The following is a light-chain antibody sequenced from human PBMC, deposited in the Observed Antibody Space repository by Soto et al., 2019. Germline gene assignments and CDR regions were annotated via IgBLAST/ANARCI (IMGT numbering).Light chain of an antibody. J-gene: IGLJ1*01. CDR2: EGT. V-gene: IGLV2-23*01. CDR3: CSYAGSSFYV. CDR1: SSDVGNYNL. Sequence: QSVLTQPASVSVSPGQSITISCTGTSSDVGNYNLVSWYQQHPGKAPKLMIYEGTKRPSGVSNRFSGSKSGNTASLTISGLQAEDEADYYCCSYAGSSFYVFGTGTKVTVL.